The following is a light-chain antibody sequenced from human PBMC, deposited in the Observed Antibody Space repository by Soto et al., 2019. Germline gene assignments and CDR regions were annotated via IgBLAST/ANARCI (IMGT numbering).Light chain of an antibody. CDR1: PSISSY. J-gene: IGKJ1*01. V-gene: IGKV1-39*01. CDR3: QQSYSTPWT. CDR2: AAS. Sequence: DIQMTQSPSSLSASVGDRVTITCRASPSISSYLNWYQQKPGKAPKLLIYAASSLQSGVPSRFSGSGSGTDFTLTISSLQHEDFETYYCQQSYSTPWTLGQGTKVDIK.